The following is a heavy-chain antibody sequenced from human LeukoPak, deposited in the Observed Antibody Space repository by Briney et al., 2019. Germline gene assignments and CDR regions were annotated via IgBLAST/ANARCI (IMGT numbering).Heavy chain of an antibody. CDR3: AKDMRDSYGYGYYFDY. D-gene: IGHD5-18*01. Sequence: QTGGSLRLSCAASGFTFSSYAMSWVRQAPGKGLEWVSAINGSGGSTYYADSVKGRFTISRDNSKNTLYLQMNSLRAEDTAVYYCAKDMRDSYGYGYYFDYWGQGTLVTVSS. V-gene: IGHV3-23*01. CDR1: GFTFSSYA. J-gene: IGHJ4*02. CDR2: INGSGGST.